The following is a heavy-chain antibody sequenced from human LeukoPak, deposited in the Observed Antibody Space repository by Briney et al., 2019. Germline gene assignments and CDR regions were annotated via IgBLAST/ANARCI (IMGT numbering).Heavy chain of an antibody. CDR1: GFTFSKYG. CDR2: IRYDGSKE. Sequence: GGSLRLSCEVSGFTFSKYGMHWVRQAPGKGLEWVSTIRYDGSKEYYADSVRGRFTISRDNSGNTLFLQMDSLGAEDTAVYYCVRDTITYDIFTGSPDYWGQGTLVTVSS. J-gene: IGHJ4*02. V-gene: IGHV3-30*02. D-gene: IGHD3-9*01. CDR3: VRDTITYDIFTGSPDY.